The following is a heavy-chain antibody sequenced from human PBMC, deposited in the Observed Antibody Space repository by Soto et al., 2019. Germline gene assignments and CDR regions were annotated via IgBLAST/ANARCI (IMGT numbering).Heavy chain of an antibody. V-gene: IGHV1-69*12. J-gene: IGHJ4*02. CDR3: AREGVGAPFDY. Sequence: QVQLVQSGAEVKKPGSSVKVSCKASGGTFSSYAISWVRQAPGQGLGWMGGIIPIFGTANYAEKFQGRVRIPADESTSAAYMELSSLRSEDTAVYYCAREGVGAPFDYWGQGTLVTVSS. CDR2: IIPIFGTA. CDR1: GGTFSSYA. D-gene: IGHD1-26*01.